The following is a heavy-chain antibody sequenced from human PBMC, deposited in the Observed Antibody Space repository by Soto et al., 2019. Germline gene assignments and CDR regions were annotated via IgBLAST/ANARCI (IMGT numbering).Heavy chain of an antibody. D-gene: IGHD2-15*01. J-gene: IGHJ6*02. CDR2: IILYNGNT. CDR1: GGTLSSYG. Sequence: SVKVSCKASGGTLSSYGINWVRQAPGQGLEWMGGIILYNGNTNYAQKLQGRVTMTTDTSTSTAYMELRSLRSDDTAVYYCARAAGSLFCSGGSCYSRAYYYYGTDVWGQGTTVTVSS. CDR3: ARAAGSLFCSGGSCYSRAYYYYGTDV. V-gene: IGHV1-18*01.